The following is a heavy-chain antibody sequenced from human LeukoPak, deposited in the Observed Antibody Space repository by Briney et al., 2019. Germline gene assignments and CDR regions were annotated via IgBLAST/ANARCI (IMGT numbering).Heavy chain of an antibody. J-gene: IGHJ1*01. D-gene: IGHD3-10*01. CDR1: GGSISSGTYY. CDR2: IHSLGST. CDR3: ARQRFFYGSGSYEYFQY. V-gene: IGHV4-39*01. Sequence: PSETLSLTCILSGGSISSGTYYWGWIRQPPGKGLEWIGSIHSLGSTRYNPSLKSRVSMSVHTSKNQFSLNLTSLIAADTAVYYCARQRFFYGSGSYEYFQYWGQGKLVTVSS.